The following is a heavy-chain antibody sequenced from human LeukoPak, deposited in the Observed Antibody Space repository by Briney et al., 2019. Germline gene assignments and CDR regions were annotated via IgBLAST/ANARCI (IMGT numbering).Heavy chain of an antibody. J-gene: IGHJ4*02. Sequence: PGRSLRLSCAASGFTFSSYGMHWVRQAPGKGLEWVAVISYDGSNKYYADSVKGRFTISRDNSKNTLYLQMNSLRAEDTAVYYCARGNYGEDYWGQGTLVTVSS. D-gene: IGHD4-17*01. CDR2: ISYDGSNK. CDR3: ARGNYGEDY. V-gene: IGHV3-30*03. CDR1: GFTFSSYG.